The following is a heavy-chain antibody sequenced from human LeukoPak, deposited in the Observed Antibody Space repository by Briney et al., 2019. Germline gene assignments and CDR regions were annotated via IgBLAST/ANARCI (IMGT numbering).Heavy chain of an antibody. V-gene: IGHV3-48*03. CDR1: GFTFSSYE. J-gene: IGHJ4*02. CDR2: ISSSGSTI. CDR3: ARDLNRNPLDY. D-gene: IGHD1-14*01. Sequence: PGGSLRLSCAASGFTFSSYEMNWVRQAPGKGLEWVSYISSSGSTIYYADSVKGRFTISRDNAKNSPYLQMNSLRAEDTAVYYCARDLNRNPLDYWGQGTLVTVSS.